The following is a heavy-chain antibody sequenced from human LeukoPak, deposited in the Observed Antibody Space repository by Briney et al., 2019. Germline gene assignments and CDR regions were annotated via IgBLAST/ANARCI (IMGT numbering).Heavy chain of an antibody. Sequence: PGRSLRLSCAASGFTFDDYAMHWVRQPPGKGLERVSGISWNSGSIGYADSVKGRFTISRDNAKNSLYLQMNSLRAEDTALYYCAKDTGYYYDSSNYWVWGQGTLVTVSS. CDR1: GFTFDDYA. V-gene: IGHV3-9*01. CDR3: AKDTGYYYDSSNYWV. CDR2: ISWNSGSI. J-gene: IGHJ4*02. D-gene: IGHD3-22*01.